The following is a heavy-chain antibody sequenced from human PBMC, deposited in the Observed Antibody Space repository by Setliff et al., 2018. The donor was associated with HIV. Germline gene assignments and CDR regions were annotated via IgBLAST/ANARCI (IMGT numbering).Heavy chain of an antibody. CDR1: GYSFTSYW. V-gene: IGHV5-51*01. D-gene: IGHD3-10*01. Sequence: GESLKISCKGSGYSFTSYWIGWVRQMPGKGPEWMGIIYPGDSDTRYSPSFQGQVTISADKSISTAYLQWSSLKASDTAMYYCASQIMVRGVSLYGMDVWGQGTTVTVSS. CDR3: ASQIMVRGVSLYGMDV. J-gene: IGHJ6*02. CDR2: IYPGDSDT.